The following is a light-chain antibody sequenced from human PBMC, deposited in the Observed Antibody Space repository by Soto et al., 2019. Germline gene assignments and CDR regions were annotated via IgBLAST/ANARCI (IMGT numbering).Light chain of an antibody. CDR3: QQSSSRVS. V-gene: IGKV1-39*01. Sequence: DIQMTQSPSSLSASVGDSVTITCRASQSISSYLSWYQQKPGKAPKLLIYAASRLQSGVPSRFSGRRSGTDFTLTTNSLQPEDFATYYCQQSSSRVSFGQGTKVEVK. J-gene: IGKJ1*01. CDR1: QSISSY. CDR2: AAS.